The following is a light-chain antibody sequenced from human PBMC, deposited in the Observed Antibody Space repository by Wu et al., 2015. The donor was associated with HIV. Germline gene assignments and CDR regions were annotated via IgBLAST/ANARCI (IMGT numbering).Light chain of an antibody. CDR2: AAS. J-gene: IGKJ2*01. Sequence: ERVMTQSPATLSVSPGERVSLSCRASQSISKDLAWYQQKPGQAPRLLIYAASTRAAGVPMRFAGSGSGTDFTLTISDVQSEDLGIYFCQQYNNWPPYTFGQGTKL. CDR1: QSISKD. V-gene: IGKV3-15*01. CDR3: QQYNNWPPYT.